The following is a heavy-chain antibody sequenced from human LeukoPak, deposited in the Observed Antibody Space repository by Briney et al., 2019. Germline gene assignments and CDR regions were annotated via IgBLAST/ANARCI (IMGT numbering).Heavy chain of an antibody. V-gene: IGHV4-59*01. CDR3: ARVWATPGYFDY. CDR1: GGSFSGYY. CDR2: IYYSGST. J-gene: IGHJ4*02. Sequence: SETLSLTCAVYGGSFSGYYWSWIRQPLGKGLEWIGYIYYSGSTNYNPSLKSRVTISVDTSKNQFSLKLSSVTAADTAVYYCARVWATPGYFDYWGQGTLVTVSS. D-gene: IGHD3-16*01.